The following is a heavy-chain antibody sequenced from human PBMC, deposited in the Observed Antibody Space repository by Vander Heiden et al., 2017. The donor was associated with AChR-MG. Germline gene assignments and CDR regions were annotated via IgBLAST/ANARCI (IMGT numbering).Heavy chain of an antibody. CDR1: GGSFSSHS. CDR2: INHTGST. V-gene: IGHV4-34*01. J-gene: IGHJ4*02. Sequence: QVQLQQWGAGLLKPSETLSLTCGVSGGSFSSHSWTWLRQPPGKGLAWIGEINHTGSTNRNPSLESRVTLSIDTSKKQFSLKLSSVTAADTAVYFCARRGYYDGTSYYYYWGQGTLVTVSS. CDR3: ARRGYYDGTSYYYY. D-gene: IGHD3-22*01.